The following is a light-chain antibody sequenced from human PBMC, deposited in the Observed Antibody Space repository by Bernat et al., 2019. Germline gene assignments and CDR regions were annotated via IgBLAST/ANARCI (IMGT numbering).Light chain of an antibody. CDR2: DVS. CDR1: SSDVGAYNY. V-gene: IGLV2-14*03. Sequence: QSALTQPASVSGSPGQSITLSCTGTSSDVGAYNYVSWYQQHPGKAPKLMIFDVSNRPSGVSDRFSGSKSGDTASLTISGLRAEHEADYYCSSVSTTSTPVVFGGGTKLTVL. J-gene: IGLJ3*02. CDR3: SSVSTTSTPVV.